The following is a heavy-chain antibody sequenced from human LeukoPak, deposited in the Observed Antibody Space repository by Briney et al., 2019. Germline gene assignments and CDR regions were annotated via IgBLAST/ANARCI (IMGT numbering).Heavy chain of an antibody. CDR1: GFTFRSYW. CDR2: IKSDETAT. Sequence: GGSLRHSCAASGFTFRSYWMHWVRQAPGKGLVWVSRIKSDETATTYADSVKGRFTISRDNAKNTVYLQMNSLRAEDTAVYYCARVGLGVEYYYGMDVWGQGTTVTVSS. J-gene: IGHJ6*02. D-gene: IGHD2-8*01. V-gene: IGHV3-74*01. CDR3: ARVGLGVEYYYGMDV.